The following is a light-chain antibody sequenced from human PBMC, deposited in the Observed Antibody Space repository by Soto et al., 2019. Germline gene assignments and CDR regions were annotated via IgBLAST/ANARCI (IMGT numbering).Light chain of an antibody. CDR1: QDIRSS. CDR2: GAS. V-gene: IGKV3-15*01. J-gene: IGKJ2*01. CDR3: QQYGSSPGT. Sequence: EIVMTQSPATLSVSPGERVTLSCRASQDIRSSLAWYQQKPGQAPRLLIYGASIRATGVPATFSGSGSGTEFTLSISSLQSEDFAVYYCQQYGSSPGTFGQGTKLEIK.